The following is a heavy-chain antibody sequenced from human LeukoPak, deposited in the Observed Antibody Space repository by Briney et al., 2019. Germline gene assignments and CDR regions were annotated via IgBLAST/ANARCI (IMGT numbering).Heavy chain of an antibody. CDR2: ISYDGSNK. Sequence: PGRSLRFSCAASGFTFSSYGMHWVRQAPGKGLEWVAVISYDGSNKYYADSVKGRFTISRDNSKNTLYLQMNSLRAEDTAVYYCAKDCYYDSSSCFDYWGQGTLVTVSS. D-gene: IGHD3-22*01. V-gene: IGHV3-30*18. CDR3: AKDCYYDSSSCFDY. J-gene: IGHJ4*02. CDR1: GFTFSSYG.